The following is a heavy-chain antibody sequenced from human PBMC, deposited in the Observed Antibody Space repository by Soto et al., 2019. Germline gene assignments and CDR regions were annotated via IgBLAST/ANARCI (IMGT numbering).Heavy chain of an antibody. J-gene: IGHJ3*02. Sequence: GGSLRLSCAASGFTFSSYAMSWVRQAPGKGLEWVSAISGSGGSTYYADSVKGRFTISRDNSKNTLYLQMNSLRAEDTAVYYCAHPKSAGGAPSVFDIWGQGTMVTVSS. CDR3: AHPKSAGGAPSVFDI. CDR2: ISGSGGST. CDR1: GFTFSSYA. V-gene: IGHV3-23*01. D-gene: IGHD3-3*01.